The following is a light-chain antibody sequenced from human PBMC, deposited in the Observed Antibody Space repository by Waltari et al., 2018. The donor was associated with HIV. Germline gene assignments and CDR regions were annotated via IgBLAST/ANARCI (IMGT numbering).Light chain of an antibody. Sequence: EIVLTQSPGTLSLSPGESATLSCRASQSVGSAYLAWYQQKPGRAPRLLIYCASNRAAGIPDRFSGSGSGTDFTLTINRLEPEDFAVYYCHQHGDSPPFTFGPGTKVDIK. CDR1: QSVGSAY. CDR3: HQHGDSPPFT. J-gene: IGKJ3*01. CDR2: CAS. V-gene: IGKV3-20*01.